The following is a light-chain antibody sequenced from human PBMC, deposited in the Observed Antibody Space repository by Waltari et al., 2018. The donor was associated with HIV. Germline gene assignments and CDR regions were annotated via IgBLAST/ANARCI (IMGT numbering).Light chain of an antibody. V-gene: IGLV3-1*01. Sequence: SYKLTQPPSVSVSPGQTASITCSGDKLGDKYACWYQQKPGQSPVVVIYQDSKRPSGIPERFSGSNSGNTATLTISGTQAMDEADYYCQAWDSSTVVFGGGTKLTVL. CDR2: QDS. J-gene: IGLJ2*01. CDR1: KLGDKY. CDR3: QAWDSSTVV.